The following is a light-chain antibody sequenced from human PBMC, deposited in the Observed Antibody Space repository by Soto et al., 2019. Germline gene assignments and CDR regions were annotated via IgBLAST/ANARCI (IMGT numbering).Light chain of an antibody. V-gene: IGKV3D-20*02. CDR3: QQREHWPPIT. CDR2: GAS. Sequence: EMVLTQSPGTLSLSPGERAALSCRASQSISSNSLAWYQQKPGQAPRPFIYGASSRATGIPDRFSGSGSGTDFTLTISSLEAEDFAVYYCQQREHWPPITFGQGTRLEIK. J-gene: IGKJ5*01. CDR1: QSISSNS.